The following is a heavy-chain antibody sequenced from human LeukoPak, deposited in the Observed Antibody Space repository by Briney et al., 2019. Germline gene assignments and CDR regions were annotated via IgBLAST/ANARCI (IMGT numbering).Heavy chain of an antibody. CDR3: AIIYGGKDDVNAFDI. V-gene: IGHV1-46*01. CDR2: INPSGGST. D-gene: IGHD4-23*01. Sequence: ASVKVSCKASGYTFTSYYMHWVRQAPGQGLEWMGIINPSGGSTSYAQKFQGRVTMTRDTSTSTVYMELSSLRSEDTAVYYCAIIYGGKDDVNAFDIWGQGTMVTVSS. J-gene: IGHJ3*02. CDR1: GYTFTSYY.